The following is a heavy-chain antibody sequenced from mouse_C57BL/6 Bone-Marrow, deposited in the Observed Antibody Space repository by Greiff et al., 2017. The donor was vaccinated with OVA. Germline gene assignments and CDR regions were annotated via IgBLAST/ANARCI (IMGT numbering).Heavy chain of an antibody. D-gene: IGHD2-3*01. Sequence: EVKLMESGGGLVQPGGSMKLSCVASGFTFSNYWMNWVRQSPEKGLEWVAQIRLKSDNYATHYAESVKGRFTISRDDSKSSVYLQMNNLRAEDTRIYYCTFYDGYLSYFDYWGQGTTLTVSS. CDR1: GFTFSNYW. V-gene: IGHV6-3*01. J-gene: IGHJ2*01. CDR2: IRLKSDNYAT. CDR3: TFYDGYLSYFDY.